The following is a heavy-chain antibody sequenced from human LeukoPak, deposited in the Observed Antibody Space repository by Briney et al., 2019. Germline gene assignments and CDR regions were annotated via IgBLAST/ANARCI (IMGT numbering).Heavy chain of an antibody. Sequence: GESLKISCKGSGYIFSTYWIGWVRQMPGKGLEWMGIIYPGDSDTRYSPSFQGQVTISDDKSISTAYLQWSSLRASDTAMYYCARQSLAGTFDYWGRGTLVTVSS. D-gene: IGHD6-19*01. CDR2: IYPGDSDT. J-gene: IGHJ4*02. V-gene: IGHV5-51*01. CDR3: ARQSLAGTFDY. CDR1: GYIFSTYW.